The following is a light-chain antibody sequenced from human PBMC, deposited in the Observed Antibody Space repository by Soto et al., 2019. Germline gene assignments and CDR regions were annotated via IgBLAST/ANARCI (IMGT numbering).Light chain of an antibody. CDR2: GVT. Sequence: QSVLTQPASVSGSPGQSITISCSGITNDVGGYNYVSWYQQHPGKAPKLLIYGVTDRPSGVSSRFSGSKSGNAASLTISGLQSEDEGDYYCSSYTSSYTWIFGGGTKLTVL. CDR1: TNDVGGYNY. V-gene: IGLV2-14*03. J-gene: IGLJ3*02. CDR3: SSYTSSYTWI.